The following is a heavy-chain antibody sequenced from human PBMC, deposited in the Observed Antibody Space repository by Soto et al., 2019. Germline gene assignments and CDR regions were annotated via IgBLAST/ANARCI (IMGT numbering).Heavy chain of an antibody. CDR3: ARRSITGIYYFDY. J-gene: IGHJ4*02. Sequence: PGESLKISCKGSGYSFTSYWIGWVRQMPGKGLEWMGIIYPGDSDTRYSPSFQGQVTISADKSISTAYLKWSSLKASDTAMYYCARRSITGIYYFDYWGQGTLVTVSS. D-gene: IGHD1-20*01. V-gene: IGHV5-51*01. CDR2: IYPGDSDT. CDR1: GYSFTSYW.